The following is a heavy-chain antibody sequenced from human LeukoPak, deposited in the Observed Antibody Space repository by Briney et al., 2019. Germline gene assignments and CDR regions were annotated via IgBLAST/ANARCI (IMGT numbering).Heavy chain of an antibody. CDR1: GGSISSSSYY. Sequence: SETLSLTCTVSGGSISSSSYYWGWIRQPPGKGLEWIGSIYYSGSTYYNPSLKSRVTISVDTSKNQFSLKLSSVTAADTAVYYCAGEPDGSSWYPNWFDPWGQGTLVTVSS. V-gene: IGHV4-39*07. J-gene: IGHJ5*02. CDR3: AGEPDGSSWYPNWFDP. CDR2: IYYSGST. D-gene: IGHD6-13*01.